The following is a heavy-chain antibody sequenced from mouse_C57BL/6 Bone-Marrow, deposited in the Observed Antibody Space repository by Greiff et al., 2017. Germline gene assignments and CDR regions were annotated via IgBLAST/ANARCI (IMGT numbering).Heavy chain of an antibody. V-gene: IGHV1-19*01. CDR2: INPYNGGT. J-gene: IGHJ3*01. CDR3: ARYYYGSSSWFAY. D-gene: IGHD1-1*01. Sequence: EVQLQQSGPVLVKPGASVKMSCKASGYTFTDYYMNWVKQSHGKSLEWIGVINPYNGGTSYNQKFKGKATLTVDKSSSTAYMELNSLTSEDSSVYYWARYYYGSSSWFAYWGQGTLVTVSA. CDR1: GYTFTDYY.